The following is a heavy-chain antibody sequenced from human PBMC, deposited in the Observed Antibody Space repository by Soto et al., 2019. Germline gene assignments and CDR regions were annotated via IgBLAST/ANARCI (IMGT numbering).Heavy chain of an antibody. CDR1: GGTFSSYT. CDR3: ASWYYGSGSYFHN. J-gene: IGHJ4*02. D-gene: IGHD3-10*01. Sequence: SVKVSCKASGGTFSSYTISWVRQAPGQGLEWMGRIIPILGIANYAQKFQGRVTITADKSTSTAYMELSSLRSEDTAVYYCASWYYGSGSYFHNWGQGTLVTVSS. V-gene: IGHV1-69*02. CDR2: IIPILGIA.